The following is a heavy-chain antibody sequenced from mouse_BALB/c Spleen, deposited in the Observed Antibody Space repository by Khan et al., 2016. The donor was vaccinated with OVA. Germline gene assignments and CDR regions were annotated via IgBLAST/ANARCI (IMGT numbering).Heavy chain of an antibody. CDR3: VSRSWFAY. CDR2: IRSKSNNYAT. V-gene: IGHV10-1*02. Sequence: EVQLVESGGGLVQPKGSLKLSCAASGFTFNTYAMNWVRQAPGKGLEWVARIRSKSNNYATYYADSVKDRFTISRDDSQSMLYLQMNNLKTEDTAMYYCVSRSWFAYWGQGTRVTVSA. CDR1: GFTFNTYA. J-gene: IGHJ3*01.